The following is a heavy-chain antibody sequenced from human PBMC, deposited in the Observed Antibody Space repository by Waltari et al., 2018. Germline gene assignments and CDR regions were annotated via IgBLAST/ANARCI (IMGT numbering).Heavy chain of an antibody. V-gene: IGHV3-49*04. CDR1: GFTFGDYA. D-gene: IGHD6-19*01. CDR2: SRSKGYSGTT. CDR3: TRAGYSSGWYWVY. J-gene: IGHJ4*02. Sequence: EVQLVESGGGLVQPGRSLRLSCTASGFTFGDYAMSWVRQAPGKGLEWVCFSRSKGYSGTTEYAAAVKGRFTISRDDSKSIAYLQMSSLKTEDTAVYYCTRAGYSSGWYWVYWGQGTLVTVSS.